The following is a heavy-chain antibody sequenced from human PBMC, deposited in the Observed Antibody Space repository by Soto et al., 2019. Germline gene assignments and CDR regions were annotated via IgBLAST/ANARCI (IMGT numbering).Heavy chain of an antibody. V-gene: IGHV4-4*02. J-gene: IGHJ4*02. D-gene: IGHD6-6*01. CDR2: IYHSGST. CDR3: ARDISSSSGFDY. Sequence: SETLSLTCAVSGGSISSSNWWRWVRQPPGKGLEWIGEIYHSGSTNYNPSLKSRVTISVDQSKNQFSMKLSSVTAADTAVYYCARDISSSSGFDYWGQGNLVT. CDR1: GGSISSSNW.